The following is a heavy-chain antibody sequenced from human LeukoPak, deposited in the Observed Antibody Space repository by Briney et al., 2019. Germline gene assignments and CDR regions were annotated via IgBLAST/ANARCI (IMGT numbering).Heavy chain of an antibody. D-gene: IGHD3-3*01. J-gene: IGHJ1*01. CDR2: IKQDGSEK. V-gene: IGHV3-7*01. CDR1: GFTFSSYW. CDR3: ARSWYYDFWSGSEYFQH. Sequence: PGGSLRLSCAASGFTFSSYWMSWVRQAPGKGLEWVANIKQDGSEKYYVDSVKGRFTISRDNAKNSLYLQMNSLRAEDTAVYYCARSWYYDFWSGSEYFQHWGQGTLVTVSS.